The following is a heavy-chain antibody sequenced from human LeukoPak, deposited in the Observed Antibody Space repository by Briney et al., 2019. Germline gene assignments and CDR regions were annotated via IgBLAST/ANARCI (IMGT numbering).Heavy chain of an antibody. CDR1: GFTFSSYG. D-gene: IGHD5-18*01. V-gene: IGHV3-30*03. CDR3: ARSLGVQLWSPFDY. Sequence: GGSLRLSCAASGFTFSSYGMHWVRQAPGKGLEWVAVISYDGSNKYYADSVKGRFTISRDNSKNTLYLQMNSLRAEDTAVYYCARSLGVQLWSPFDYWGQGTLVTVSS. CDR2: ISYDGSNK. J-gene: IGHJ4*02.